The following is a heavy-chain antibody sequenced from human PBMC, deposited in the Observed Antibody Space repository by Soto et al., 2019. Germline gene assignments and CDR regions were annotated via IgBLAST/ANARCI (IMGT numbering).Heavy chain of an antibody. CDR1: GGTFSSYT. CDR2: IIPILGIP. CDR3: ARDSGYCSGGSCQIEGPIAY. D-gene: IGHD2-15*01. J-gene: IGHJ4*02. V-gene: IGHV1-69*08. Sequence: QVQLVQSGAEVKKPGSSVKVSCKASGGTFSSYTISWVRQAPGQGVEWMGRIIPILGIPTYAQKFQGRVTITADTSTSTAYMELSSLRSEDTAVYYCARDSGYCSGGSCQIEGPIAYWGQGTLVTVSS.